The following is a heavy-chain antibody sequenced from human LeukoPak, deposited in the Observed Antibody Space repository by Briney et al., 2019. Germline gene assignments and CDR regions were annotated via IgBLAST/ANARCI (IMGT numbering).Heavy chain of an antibody. CDR3: ASNVVKIRHFDSFDY. CDR2: ISGSGGST. J-gene: IGHJ4*02. V-gene: IGHV3-23*01. D-gene: IGHD3-9*01. Sequence: GGSLRLACAASGFTFSSYAMSWVRQAPGKGLEWVSAISGSGGSTYYADSVKGRFTISRDNPKNTLYLQMNSLRAEDTAVYYCASNVVKIRHFDSFDYWGQGTLVTVSS. CDR1: GFTFSSYA.